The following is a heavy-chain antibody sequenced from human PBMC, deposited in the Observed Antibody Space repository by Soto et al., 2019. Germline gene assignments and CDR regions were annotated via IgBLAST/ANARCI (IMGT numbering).Heavy chain of an antibody. V-gene: IGHV3-48*02. CDR2: ISGGGETI. D-gene: IGHD6-19*01. CDR1: RFTFSDYS. CDR3: ARESPSSQWLPTRYFDY. Sequence: EVQLVESGGDSVQPGGSLRLSCAASRFTFSDYSMNWVRQAPGKGLEWVSYISGGGETIYYADSVRGRFTISRDNAKNSLFLQMNSLRDEDTAVYYCARESPSSQWLPTRYFDYWGQGTLVTVSS. J-gene: IGHJ4*02.